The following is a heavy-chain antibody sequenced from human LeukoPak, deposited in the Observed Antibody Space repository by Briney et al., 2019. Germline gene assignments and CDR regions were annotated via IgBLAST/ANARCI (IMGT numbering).Heavy chain of an antibody. J-gene: IGHJ6*02. Sequence: GGSLSLSCAASGFTLSSYAMHWVRQAPGKGLEWVAVISYDGSNKYYADSVKGRFTISRDNSKNTLYLQMNSLRAEDTAVYYCARGGTATEGGYYYYYGMDVWGQGTTVTVSS. D-gene: IGHD5-18*01. CDR2: ISYDGSNK. CDR3: ARGGTATEGGYYYYYGMDV. CDR1: GFTLSSYA. V-gene: IGHV3-30*04.